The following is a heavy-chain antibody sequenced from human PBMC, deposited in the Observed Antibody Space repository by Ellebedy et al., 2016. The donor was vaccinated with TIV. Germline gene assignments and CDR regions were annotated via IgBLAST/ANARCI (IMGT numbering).Heavy chain of an antibody. CDR2: LIPMYGKT. J-gene: IGHJ5*02. Sequence: AASVKVSCKASGYTFTSYGINWVRQAPGQGLEWMGTLIPMYGKTHYAQKLQGRVTIAADESTNTAFMELSSLKSEDTAIYYCARGEYRNWFDPWGQGTLVTVSS. V-gene: IGHV1-69*13. CDR3: ARGEYRNWFDP. D-gene: IGHD3-10*01. CDR1: GYTFTSYG.